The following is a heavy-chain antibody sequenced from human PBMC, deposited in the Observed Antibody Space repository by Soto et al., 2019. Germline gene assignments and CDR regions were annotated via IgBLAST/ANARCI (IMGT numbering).Heavy chain of an antibody. CDR1: GGSISSYY. CDR3: ARAIYYGMDV. V-gene: IGHV4-59*01. CDR2: IYYSGST. J-gene: IGHJ6*02. Sequence: SETLSLTCTVSGGSISSYYWSWIRQPPGKGLEWIGYIYYSGSTNYNPSLKSRVTISVDTSKNQFSLKLSSVTAADTAVYYCARAIYYGMDVWGQGTTVTVSS.